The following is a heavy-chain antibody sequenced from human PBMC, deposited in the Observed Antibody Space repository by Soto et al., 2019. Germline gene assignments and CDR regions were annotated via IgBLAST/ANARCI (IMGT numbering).Heavy chain of an antibody. CDR2: ISYDGSIK. V-gene: IGHV3-30-3*01. CDR1: GFTFSSYA. CDR3: ARDRPNIIGTLEV. J-gene: IGHJ4*02. D-gene: IGHD1-20*01. Sequence: QVQLVESGGGVVQPGRSLRLSCVASGFTFSSYAMHWVRQPPGKGLEWVALISYDGSIKNYADSVKGRFTISRDNSKNTLYLQMNSLRAEDTALYYCARDRPNIIGTLEVWGQGTLVTVSS.